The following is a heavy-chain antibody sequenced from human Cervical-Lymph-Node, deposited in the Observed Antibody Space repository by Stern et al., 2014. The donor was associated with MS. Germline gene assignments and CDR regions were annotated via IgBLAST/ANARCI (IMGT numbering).Heavy chain of an antibody. CDR1: GYTFTYRY. CDR3: VRSSLDGEQHSFAV. V-gene: IGHV1-45*02. Sequence: QVQLVQSGAEVKKTGSSVKVSCRASGYTFTYRYLHWVRQAPGQAPEWMGWITPYNGNTDYAQKFQGRLTITRAASIDPIYMELRSLRSEDTDMYYCVRSSLDGEQHSFAVWGQGTMVTVSS. J-gene: IGHJ3*01. CDR2: ITPYNGNT. D-gene: IGHD4-17*01.